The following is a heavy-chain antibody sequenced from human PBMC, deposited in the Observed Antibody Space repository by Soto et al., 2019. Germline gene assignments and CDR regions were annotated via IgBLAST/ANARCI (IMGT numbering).Heavy chain of an antibody. CDR1: GYTFTGHY. D-gene: IGHD1-26*01. Sequence: ASVKVSCKASGYTFTGHYIHWVRQAPGQGPEWMGEIGPANGDTRYGQKFQGRVTMTRDTSITTVYMESNNLRLDDTAIYYCGRGRSGQLVVFYWGQGTPVTVSS. J-gene: IGHJ4*02. V-gene: IGHV1-2*02. CDR2: IGPANGDT. CDR3: GRGRSGQLVVFY.